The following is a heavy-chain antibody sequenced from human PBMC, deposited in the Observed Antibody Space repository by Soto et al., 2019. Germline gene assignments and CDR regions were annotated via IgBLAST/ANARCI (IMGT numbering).Heavy chain of an antibody. J-gene: IGHJ4*02. CDR1: GGTFRTST. CDR2: IIPIFGTA. Sequence: GPSVKVSCKASGGTFRTSTFTWVRQAPGQGLEWMGRIIPIFGTADYAQKFQGRVTITADKSTSTAYMELSSLRSDDTAVYYCASDSPIESEFSGCDDIDFWGQGTLVTVSS. D-gene: IGHD5-12*01. CDR3: ASDSPIESEFSGCDDIDF. V-gene: IGHV1-69*08.